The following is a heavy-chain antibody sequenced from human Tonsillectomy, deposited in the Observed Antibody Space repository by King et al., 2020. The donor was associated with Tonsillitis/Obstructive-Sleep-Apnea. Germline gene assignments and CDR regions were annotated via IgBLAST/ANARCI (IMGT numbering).Heavy chain of an antibody. CDR2: ISAYNGNN. J-gene: IGHJ4*02. D-gene: IGHD6-19*01. Sequence: QLVQSGAEVKKPGASVKVSCKASGYTFTSYGISWGRQAPGQGLEWMGRISAYNGNNNYAQKLQGRVPMTKDKSTRTAYMELRSLRSDDTAVYYCARGGGIAVAGNIGFDYWGQGTLVTVSS. V-gene: IGHV1-18*01. CDR1: GYTFTSYG. CDR3: ARGGGIAVAGNIGFDY.